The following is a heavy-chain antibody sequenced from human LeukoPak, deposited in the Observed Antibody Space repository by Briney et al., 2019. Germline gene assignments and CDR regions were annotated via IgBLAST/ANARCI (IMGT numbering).Heavy chain of an antibody. CDR1: GFTFSSYG. Sequence: GGSLRLSCTASGFTFSSYGMSWVRQAPGKGLEWVSAISGSGGSTYYADSVKGRFTISRDNSKNTLYLQMNSLRAEDTAVYYCAKARRDGYNIAEDYWGQGTLVTVSS. CDR3: AKARRDGYNIAEDY. V-gene: IGHV3-23*01. CDR2: ISGSGGST. D-gene: IGHD5-24*01. J-gene: IGHJ4*02.